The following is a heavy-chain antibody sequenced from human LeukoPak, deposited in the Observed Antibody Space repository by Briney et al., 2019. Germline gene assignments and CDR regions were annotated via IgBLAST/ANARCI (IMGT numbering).Heavy chain of an antibody. Sequence: QPGGSLRLSCAASGFIFSSNWMSWVRQAPGKGLEWVANIKQEGSEKYYVDSVKGRFTISRDNAKNSLYLQMNSLRAEDTAVYYCARGGYYPGYWGQGTLVTASS. CDR3: ARGGYYPGY. CDR2: IKQEGSEK. J-gene: IGHJ4*02. CDR1: GFIFSSNW. D-gene: IGHD3-10*01. V-gene: IGHV3-7*01.